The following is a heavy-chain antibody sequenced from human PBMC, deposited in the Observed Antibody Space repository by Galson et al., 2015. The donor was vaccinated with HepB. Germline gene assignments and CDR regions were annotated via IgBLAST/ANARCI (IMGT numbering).Heavy chain of an antibody. D-gene: IGHD2-2*01. CDR3: ARRADDYALGAFDI. Sequence: SVKVSCKASGYTFTSYGISWVRQAPGQGLEWTGWISAYNGNTNYAQKLQGRVTMTTDTSTSTAYMELRSLRSDDTAVYYCARRADDYALGAFDIWGQGTMVTVSS. CDR1: GYTFTSYG. CDR2: ISAYNGNT. J-gene: IGHJ3*02. V-gene: IGHV1-18*04.